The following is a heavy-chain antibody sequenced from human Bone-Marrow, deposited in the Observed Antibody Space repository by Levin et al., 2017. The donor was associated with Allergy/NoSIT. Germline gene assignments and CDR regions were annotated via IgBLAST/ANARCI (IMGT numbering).Heavy chain of an antibody. D-gene: IGHD6-19*01. Sequence: GGSLRLSCAASGFTFSSYSMNWVRQAPGKGLEWVSSISSSSSYIYYADSVKGRFTISRDNAKNSLYLQMNSLRAEDTAVYYCARVSTEDSGWYSDYWGQGTLVTVSS. CDR3: ARVSTEDSGWYSDY. CDR1: GFTFSSYS. V-gene: IGHV3-21*01. CDR2: ISSSSSYI. J-gene: IGHJ4*02.